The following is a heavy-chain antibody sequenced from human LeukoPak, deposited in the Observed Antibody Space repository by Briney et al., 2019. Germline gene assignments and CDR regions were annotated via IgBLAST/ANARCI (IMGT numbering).Heavy chain of an antibody. Sequence: TTSQTLSLTCTVSGGSISSGGYYWSWIRQHPGKGLEWIGYIYYSGSTYYNPSLKSRVTISVDTSKNQFSLKLSSVTAADTAVYYCASKIKHYYDSSGSRFDPWGQGTLVTVSS. CDR2: IYYSGST. V-gene: IGHV4-31*03. J-gene: IGHJ5*02. D-gene: IGHD3-22*01. CDR1: GGSISSGGYY. CDR3: ASKIKHYYDSSGSRFDP.